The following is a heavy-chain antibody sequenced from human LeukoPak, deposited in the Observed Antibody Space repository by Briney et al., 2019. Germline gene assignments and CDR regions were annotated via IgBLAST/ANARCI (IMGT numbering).Heavy chain of an antibody. Sequence: GASVKVSCKASGYTFTSYGISGVRQAPGQGLEGMGWISAYNGNTNYAQNLQGRVTMTTNTSTNTAYTELRRLRPDGTAVSFCARGPVVGPTDYWGQGTLVSDCS. J-gene: IGHJ4*02. CDR3: ARGPVVGPTDY. CDR1: GYTFTSYG. D-gene: IGHD1-1*01. CDR2: ISAYNGNT. V-gene: IGHV1-18*01.